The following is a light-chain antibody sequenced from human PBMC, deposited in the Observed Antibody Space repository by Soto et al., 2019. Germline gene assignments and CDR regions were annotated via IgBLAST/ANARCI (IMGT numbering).Light chain of an antibody. J-gene: IGLJ3*02. V-gene: IGLV2-11*01. CDR1: SSDVGHYNF. CDR2: DVT. CDR3: CSYAGSYTWV. Sequence: QSALTQPHSVSGSPGQSVTISCSGTSSDVGHYNFVSWYQHHPGKAPKLLIYDVTTRPSEVPDRFSGSKSGNTASLTISGLQAEDEADFYCCSYAGSYTWVFGGGTKLTVL.